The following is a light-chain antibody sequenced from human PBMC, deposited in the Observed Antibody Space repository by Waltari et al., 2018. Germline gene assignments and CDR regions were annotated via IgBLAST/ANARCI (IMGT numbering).Light chain of an antibody. V-gene: IGLV1-40*01. CDR3: QSFDSSLSASV. CDR1: SSNFGAGYD. J-gene: IGLJ2*01. CDR2: GNT. Sequence: QSVLTQPPSVSGAPGQKVTIPCTGGSSNFGAGYDVHWYQQFPGTSPKLLIFGNTNRPSGGPGRFSGSRSGTSASLAIAGLQSEDEAVYYCQSFDSSLSASVFGGGTKLTVL.